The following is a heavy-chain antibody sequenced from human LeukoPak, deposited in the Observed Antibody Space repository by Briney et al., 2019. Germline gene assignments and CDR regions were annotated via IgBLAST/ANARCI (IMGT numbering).Heavy chain of an antibody. J-gene: IGHJ6*03. Sequence: PGGSLRLSCAASGFTFSSYDMHWVRQATGKGLEWVSAIGTAGDTYYPGSVKGRFTISRENAKNSLYLQMNSLRAGDTAVYYCARGPNSSSWYDGYMDVWGKGTTVTISS. CDR3: ARGPNSSSWYDGYMDV. CDR1: GFTFSSYD. CDR2: IGTAGDT. D-gene: IGHD6-13*01. V-gene: IGHV3-13*01.